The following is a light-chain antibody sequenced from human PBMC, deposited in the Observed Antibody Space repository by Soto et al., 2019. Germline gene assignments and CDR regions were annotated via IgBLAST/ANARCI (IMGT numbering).Light chain of an antibody. J-gene: IGKJ2*01. CDR3: QQYISLPLT. CDR2: GAS. CDR1: QSVSSNF. V-gene: IGKV3-20*01. Sequence: PGGRATLSCRASQSVSSNFLAWYQQRPGQAPRLVMYGASTRATGIPDRFSGSGSGTDFTLTISRLEPEDFAVYYCQQYISLPLTFGQGTKLDIK.